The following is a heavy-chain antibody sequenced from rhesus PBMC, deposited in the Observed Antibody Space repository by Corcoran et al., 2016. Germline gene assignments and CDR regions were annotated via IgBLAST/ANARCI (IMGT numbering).Heavy chain of an antibody. CDR1: GFTFSSYG. Sequence: EVQLVESGGGLVQPGGSLRLSCAASGFTFSSYGMSGVRQAPGKGREWVSSIISASSYIYDAESVKGRFTISRDNAKNSLSLQMNSLRAEDTAVYYCTKYSGNDIGGLDSWGQGVVVTVSS. D-gene: IGHD1-44*01. CDR2: IISASSYI. J-gene: IGHJ6*01. CDR3: TKYSGNDIGGLDS. V-gene: IGHV3S16*01.